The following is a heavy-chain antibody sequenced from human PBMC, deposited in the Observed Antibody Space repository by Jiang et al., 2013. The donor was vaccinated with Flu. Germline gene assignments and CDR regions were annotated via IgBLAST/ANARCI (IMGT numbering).Heavy chain of an antibody. J-gene: IGHJ4*02. CDR1: GFTFSSYA. Sequence: VQLVESGGGVVQPGRSLRLSCAASGFTFSSYAMHWVRQAPGKGLEWVALISYDGSNKYYADSVKGRFTISRDNSKNTLYLQMNSLRAEDTAVYSCARVGYVFWSGYYDRGPYFDYWGQGTLVTVSS. D-gene: IGHD3-3*01. CDR3: ARVGYVFWSGYYDRGPYFDY. CDR2: ISYDGSNK. V-gene: IGHV3-30*04.